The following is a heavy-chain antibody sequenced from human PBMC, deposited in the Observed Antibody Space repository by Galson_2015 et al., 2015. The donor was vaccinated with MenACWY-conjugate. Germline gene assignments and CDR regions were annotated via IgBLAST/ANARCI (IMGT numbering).Heavy chain of an antibody. J-gene: IGHJ6*04. V-gene: IGHV3-23*01. CDR2: SSATGGSR. CDR3: AKVGGDIAVAAMSNGVVWGAGDV. Sequence: SLRLSCAGSGFTFRNYAMSWVRQAPGKGLEWVSGSSATGGSRFYADSVRGRFTISRDNSRSTSFLQMNSLRAEDTAIYYCAKVGGDIAVAAMSNGVVWGAGDVWGKGTTVAVAS. D-gene: IGHD6-19*01. CDR1: GFTFRNYA.